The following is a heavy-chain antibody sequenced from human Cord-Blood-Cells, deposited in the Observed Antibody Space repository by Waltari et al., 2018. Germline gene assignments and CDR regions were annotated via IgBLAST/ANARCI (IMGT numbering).Heavy chain of an antibody. J-gene: IGHJ6*02. Sequence: QVQLVQSGAEVKKPGSSVKVSCKASGGTFSSHATSRVRQSAGPGLEWMGGIIPIFGTANYAQKFQGRVTITADESTRTAYMELSSLRSEDTAVYYCARSPRGSSWYYYYGMDVWGQGTTVTVSS. V-gene: IGHV1-69*01. CDR2: IIPIFGTA. CDR1: GGTFSSHA. D-gene: IGHD6-13*01. CDR3: ARSPRGSSWYYYYGMDV.